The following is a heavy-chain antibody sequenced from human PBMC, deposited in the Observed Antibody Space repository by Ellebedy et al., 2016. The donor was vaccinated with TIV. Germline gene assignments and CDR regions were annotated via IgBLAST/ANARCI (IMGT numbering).Heavy chain of an antibody. D-gene: IGHD6-19*01. CDR2: SYSSGGT. CDR3: AGGISVAGTSLGF. J-gene: IGHJ4*02. CDR1: GFTVSSNY. Sequence: GGSLRLSCAASGFTVSSNYMSWVRQAPGRGLEGVSTSYSSGGTYYAGSVKGRFTISRDNSKNTLYLQMNSLRAEETAVYYCAGGISVAGTSLGFWGQGTLVTVSS. V-gene: IGHV3-53*01.